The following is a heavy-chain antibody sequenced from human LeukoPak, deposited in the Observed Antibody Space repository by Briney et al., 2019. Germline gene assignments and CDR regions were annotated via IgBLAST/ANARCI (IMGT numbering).Heavy chain of an antibody. CDR2: ISVSGGTI. CDR3: ARGDGGYYYGMDV. V-gene: IGHV3-48*03. CDR1: GFIFSSYE. D-gene: IGHD3-3*01. J-gene: IGHJ6*02. Sequence: GGSLRLSCAASGFIFSSYEMNWVRQAPGKGLEWVPYISVSGGTIKYADSVKGRFTISRDNAKNSLYLQLNSLRAEDTAVYYCARGDGGYYYGMDVWGQGTTVTVSS.